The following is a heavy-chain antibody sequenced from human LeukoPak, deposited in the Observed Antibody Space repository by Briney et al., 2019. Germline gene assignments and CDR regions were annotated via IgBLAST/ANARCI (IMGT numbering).Heavy chain of an antibody. V-gene: IGHV1-8*01. D-gene: IGHD3-22*01. CDR3: ATSGHYDSGGYFYYFDY. CDR1: GYTFTSYD. Sequence: ASVKVSCKASGYTFTSYDINWVRQATGQGLEWMGWMNPNSGNTGYAQKFQGRVTMTRNTSISTAYMELSSLRSEDTAMYYCATSGHYDSGGYFYYFDYWGQGALVTVSS. J-gene: IGHJ4*02. CDR2: MNPNSGNT.